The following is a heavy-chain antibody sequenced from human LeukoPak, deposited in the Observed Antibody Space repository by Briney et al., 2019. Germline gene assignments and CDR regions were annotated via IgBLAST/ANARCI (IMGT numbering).Heavy chain of an antibody. CDR3: AKSGSGWGAAYYYYYGMDV. CDR2: ISWNSGSI. J-gene: IGHJ6*02. Sequence: GRSLRLSCAASGFTFDDYAMHWVRQAPGKGLEWVSGISWNSGSIGYADSVKGRFTISRDNAKNSLYLQMNSLRAEDTALYYCAKSGSGWGAAYYYYYGMDVWGQGTTVTVSS. V-gene: IGHV3-9*01. CDR1: GFTFDDYA. D-gene: IGHD6-19*01.